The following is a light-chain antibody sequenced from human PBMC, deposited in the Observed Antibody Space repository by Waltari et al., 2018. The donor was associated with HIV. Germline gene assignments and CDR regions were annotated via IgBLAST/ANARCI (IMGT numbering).Light chain of an antibody. Sequence: EIVLTQSPGTLSLSPGERVTLSCWASQSVSSSYLAWYQQKPGQAPRLLRYGASRRATGIPDRFSGSGSGTDFTLTISRLEPGDFAVYYCQQYGTSPEITFGQGTRLEIK. CDR3: QQYGTSPEIT. J-gene: IGKJ5*01. V-gene: IGKV3-20*01. CDR1: QSVSSSY. CDR2: GAS.